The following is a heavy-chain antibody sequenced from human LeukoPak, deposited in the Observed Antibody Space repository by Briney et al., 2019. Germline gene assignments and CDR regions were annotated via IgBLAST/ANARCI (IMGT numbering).Heavy chain of an antibody. V-gene: IGHV4-34*01. CDR1: GGSFSGYY. CDR2: INHSGST. J-gene: IGHJ6*03. D-gene: IGHD6-13*01. Sequence: SETLSLTCAVYGGSFSGYYWSWIRQPPGKGLEWIGEINHSGSTNYNPSLKSRVTISVDTSKNQSSLKLSSVTAADTAVYYCARGRATASSWYYYYYYMDVWGKGTTVTVSS. CDR3: ARGRATASSWYYYYYYMDV.